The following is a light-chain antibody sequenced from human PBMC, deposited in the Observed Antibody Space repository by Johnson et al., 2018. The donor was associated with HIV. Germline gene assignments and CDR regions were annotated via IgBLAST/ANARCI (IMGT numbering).Light chain of an antibody. J-gene: IGLJ1*01. CDR3: GTWDSGLNTYV. V-gene: IGLV1-51*02. CDR2: ENN. CDR1: SSNIGNNY. Sequence: QSALTQPPSVSAAPGQKVTISCSGSSSNIGNNYVSWYQQLPGTAPKVLIYENNKRPSGLPDRFSGSKSGTSATLGITGLQTGDEADYYCGTWDSGLNTYVFGTGTKVTAL.